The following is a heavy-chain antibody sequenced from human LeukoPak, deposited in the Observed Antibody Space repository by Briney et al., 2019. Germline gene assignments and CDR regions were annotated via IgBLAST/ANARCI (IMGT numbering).Heavy chain of an antibody. CDR2: INPSNGGT. J-gene: IGHJ4*02. CDR3: ASGPTLGTTHPYFDY. CDR1: VFTFIGYY. D-gene: IGHD1-1*01. V-gene: IGHV1-2*02. Sequence: GASVKVSCKESVFTFIGYYIHWLRQAPGQGLEWMGWINPSNGGTNYARRFQGRVAMTRDTSISTAYMEMSRLTFDDTAVYYCASGPTLGTTHPYFDYWGQGTLVTVSS.